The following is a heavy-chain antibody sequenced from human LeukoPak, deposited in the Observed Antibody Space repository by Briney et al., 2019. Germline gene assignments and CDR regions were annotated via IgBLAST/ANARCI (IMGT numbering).Heavy chain of an antibody. CDR1: GFTFSSYA. Sequence: PGGSPRLSCAASGFTFSSYAMSWVRQAPGKGLEWVSTISGSGGSTFYADSVKGRFTISRDNSRNTLYLQMNSLRAEDTAVYYCAKSPYCSGGSCYYFDYWGRGTLVTVSS. CDR3: AKSPYCSGGSCYYFDY. V-gene: IGHV3-23*01. J-gene: IGHJ4*02. D-gene: IGHD2-15*01. CDR2: ISGSGGST.